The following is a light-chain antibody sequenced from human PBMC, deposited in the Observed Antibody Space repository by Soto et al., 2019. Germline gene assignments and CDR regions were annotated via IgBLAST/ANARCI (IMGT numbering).Light chain of an antibody. V-gene: IGLV2-14*01. CDR2: EVS. CDR3: SSYTSTSTRV. CDR1: SSDVGGYNY. J-gene: IGLJ1*01. Sequence: QSALTQPAFVSGSLGQSITISCTGTSSDVGGYNYVSWYQHPPGKAPKLMISEVSNRPSGVSNRFSGSKSGNTASLTISGLQAEDEADYYCSSYTSTSTRVFGTGTKLTVL.